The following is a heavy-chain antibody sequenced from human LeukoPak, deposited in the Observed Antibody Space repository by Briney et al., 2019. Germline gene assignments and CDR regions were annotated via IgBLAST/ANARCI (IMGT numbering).Heavy chain of an antibody. CDR1: GFTFNRCW. J-gene: IGHJ1*01. D-gene: IGHD2-21*02. CDR2: INPDGRDT. CDR3: TSWGDTTAEYFQR. V-gene: IGHV3-7*01. Sequence: GGSLRLSCAVSGFTFNRCWMNWVRQAPGKGLEWVAHINPDGRDTYYVDSVKGRFTISRDNAQNSMYLQMNSLRVEDTAVYYCTSWGDTTAEYFQRWGQGTLVTVSS.